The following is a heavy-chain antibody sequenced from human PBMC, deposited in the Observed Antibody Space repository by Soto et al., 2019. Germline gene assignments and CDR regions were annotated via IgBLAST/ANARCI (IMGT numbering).Heavy chain of an antibody. CDR2: ISGNGGNI. D-gene: IGHD2-15*01. Sequence: EVQLVESGGGLVQPGGSLRLSCVASGFSFSNYVMHWVRQAPGKGLEYVSAISGNGGNIYYANSVKGRFTISRDNSKNTLYRQMGSLRADDMAVYYCVRDDCSDGVCYLGDHWGQGILVTVSS. CDR1: GFSFSNYV. J-gene: IGHJ4*02. V-gene: IGHV3-64*01. CDR3: VRDDCSDGVCYLGDH.